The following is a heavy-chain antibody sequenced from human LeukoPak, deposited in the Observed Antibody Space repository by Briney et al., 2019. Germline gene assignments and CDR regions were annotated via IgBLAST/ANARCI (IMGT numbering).Heavy chain of an antibody. D-gene: IGHD4-17*01. CDR3: ASPDYGDYGWFDP. CDR1: GVSIRSSSYY. CDR2: IYYSGST. J-gene: IGHJ5*02. V-gene: IGHV4-39*07. Sequence: SETLSLTCTVSGVSIRSSSYYWGWIRQPPGKGLEWIGSIYYSGSTYYNPSLKSRVTISVDVSKNQFSLRLSSVTAADTAVYYCASPDYGDYGWFDPWGQGTLVTASS.